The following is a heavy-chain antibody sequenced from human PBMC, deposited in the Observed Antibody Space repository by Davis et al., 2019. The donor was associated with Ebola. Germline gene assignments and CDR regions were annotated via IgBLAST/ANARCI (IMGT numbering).Heavy chain of an antibody. CDR2: ISAYNGNT. V-gene: IGHV1-18*01. CDR1: GYTFTSYG. CDR3: ARDRPWLQLGDYYYGMDV. D-gene: IGHD5-24*01. J-gene: IGHJ6*02. Sequence: ASVKVSCKASGYTFTSYGISWVRQAPGQGLEWMGWISAYNGNTNYAQKLQGRVTMTTDTSTSTAYMELRSLRSDDTAVYYCARDRPWLQLGDYYYGMDVWGQGTTVTVSS.